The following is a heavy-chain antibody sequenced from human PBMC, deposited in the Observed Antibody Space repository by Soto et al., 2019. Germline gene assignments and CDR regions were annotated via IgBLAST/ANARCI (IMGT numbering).Heavy chain of an antibody. Sequence: EVQLLESGGDLVQPGGSLRLSCAASEFTFSTYAMSWVRQAPGKGLEWLSVITGDSTYYADSVKGRFTISRDNSKNTLYLQMNSLRAEDTAVYYCAKVHDSSGYHPSYWGQGTLVTVSS. J-gene: IGHJ4*02. CDR1: EFTFSTYA. V-gene: IGHV3-23*01. CDR3: AKVHDSSGYHPSY. CDR2: ITGDST. D-gene: IGHD3-22*01.